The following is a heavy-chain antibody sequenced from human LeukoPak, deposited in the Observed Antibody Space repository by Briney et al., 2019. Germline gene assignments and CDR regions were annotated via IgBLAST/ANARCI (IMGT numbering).Heavy chain of an antibody. CDR1: GFTFRNYW. D-gene: IGHD3-10*01. J-gene: IGHJ3*02. Sequence: PGGSLRLSCAASGFTFRNYWMGWVRQAPGKGLEWVANIKQDGSEKYYVDSVKGRFTISRDNAKNSLYLQMNSLRAEDTAVYYCARQQGRVRFGAFDIWGQGTMVTVSS. CDR2: IKQDGSEK. V-gene: IGHV3-7*01. CDR3: ARQQGRVRFGAFDI.